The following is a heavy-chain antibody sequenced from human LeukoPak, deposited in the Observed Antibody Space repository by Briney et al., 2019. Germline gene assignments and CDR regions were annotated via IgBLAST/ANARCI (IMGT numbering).Heavy chain of an antibody. CDR1: GGSISSYY. Sequence: SETLSLTCTVSGGSISSYYWGWIRQPPGKGLEWIGSIYYSGSTYYNPSLKSRVTISVDTSKNQFSLKLSSVTAADTAVYYCASIPSSGWEYYYYYYMDVWGKGTTVTISS. V-gene: IGHV4-39*01. D-gene: IGHD6-19*01. CDR3: ASIPSSGWEYYYYYYMDV. CDR2: IYYSGST. J-gene: IGHJ6*03.